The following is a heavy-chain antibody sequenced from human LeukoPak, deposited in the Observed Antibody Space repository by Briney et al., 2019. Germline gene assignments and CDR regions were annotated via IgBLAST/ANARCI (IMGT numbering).Heavy chain of an antibody. J-gene: IGHJ4*02. CDR1: GFTFSSYA. CDR2: ISGSGGFT. Sequence: GGSLRLSCAASGFTFSSYAMTWVRQAPGKGLEWVSSISGSGGFTYYADSVKGRFTISRDNSKNALYLQMNSLRVEDTAVYYCAIDPNWGTHSWGQGVLVTVSS. CDR3: AIDPNWGTHS. D-gene: IGHD7-27*01. V-gene: IGHV3-23*01.